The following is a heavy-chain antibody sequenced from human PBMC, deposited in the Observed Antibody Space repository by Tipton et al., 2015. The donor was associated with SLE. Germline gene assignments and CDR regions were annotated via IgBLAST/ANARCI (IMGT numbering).Heavy chain of an antibody. CDR2: MFYSGSV. V-gene: IGHV4-59*12. Sequence: TLSLTCTVSGVSISTYYWAWIRQPAGKGLEWIGNMFYSGSVTYNPSLKSRVTMSVDMSRNQFSLRLTSVTAADTAVYFCARDITAPGDFFYFDQWGQGTRVTVSS. D-gene: IGHD7-27*01. CDR1: GVSISTYY. J-gene: IGHJ4*02. CDR3: ARDITAPGDFFYFDQ.